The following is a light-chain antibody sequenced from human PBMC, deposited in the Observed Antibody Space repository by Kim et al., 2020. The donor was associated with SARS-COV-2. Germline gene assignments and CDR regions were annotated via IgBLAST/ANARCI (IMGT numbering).Light chain of an antibody. CDR3: CSYGGTYV. CDR2: DVN. Sequence: QSALTQPRSVSGSPGQSVTISCTGTSSDVGGNNYVSWYQQHPDKAPKLMIYDVNNRPSGVPDRFSGSKSGNTASLTISGLHPEDEADYYCCSYGGTYVFGTGTKVTFL. V-gene: IGLV2-11*01. CDR1: SSDVGGNNY. J-gene: IGLJ1*01.